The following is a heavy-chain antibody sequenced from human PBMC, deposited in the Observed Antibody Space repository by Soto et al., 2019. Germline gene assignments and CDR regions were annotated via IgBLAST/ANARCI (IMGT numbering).Heavy chain of an antibody. D-gene: IGHD3-3*01. CDR2: IDPSDSST. CDR3: ASLTGFEALYRGFDA. CDR1: GYSFTSYW. Sequence: PEEPLRISCEASGYSFTSYWTSWVRQMPGKGLEWLGRIDPSDSSTNYSPSFQGHVTISADKSISTAYLPWSSLKASDTAIYYCASLTGFEALYRGFDAWGQGPLVTVCS. J-gene: IGHJ5*02. V-gene: IGHV5-10-1*01.